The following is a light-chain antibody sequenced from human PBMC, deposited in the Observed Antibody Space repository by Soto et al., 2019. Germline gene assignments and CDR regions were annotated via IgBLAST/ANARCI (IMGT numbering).Light chain of an antibody. J-gene: IGKJ2*01. V-gene: IGKV4-1*01. CDR2: WAS. Sequence: DIVMTQSPDSLAVSLGERATINCKSSQSVLYSSNNKNDLAWYQQKPGQPPKLLIYWASTRESGVPDRFSGSGSGTDFTLTISSLQAEDVAVYYCQRYYSTPYTLGEGTKLEI. CDR1: QSVLYSSNNKND. CDR3: QRYYSTPYT.